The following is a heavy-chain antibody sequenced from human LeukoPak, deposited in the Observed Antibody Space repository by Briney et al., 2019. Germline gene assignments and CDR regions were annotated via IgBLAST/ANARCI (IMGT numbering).Heavy chain of an antibody. V-gene: IGHV4-30-4*08. D-gene: IGHD2-2*01. CDR3: ARDCSSTSCYHDAFDI. Sequence: TLSLTCTVSGGSISSGDYYWSWIRQPPGKGLEWIGYIYYSGSTYYNPSLKSRVTISVDTSKNQFSLKLSSVTAADTAVYYCARDCSSTSCYHDAFDIWGQGTMVTVSS. CDR2: IYYSGST. J-gene: IGHJ3*02. CDR1: GGSISSGDYY.